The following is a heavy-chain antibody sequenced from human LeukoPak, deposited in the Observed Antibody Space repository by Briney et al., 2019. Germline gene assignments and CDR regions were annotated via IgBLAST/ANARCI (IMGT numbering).Heavy chain of an antibody. CDR2: INHSGST. V-gene: IGHV4-34*01. J-gene: IGHJ4*02. CDR3: ARQGNGDYVHDY. D-gene: IGHD4-17*01. Sequence: KPSETLSLTCAVYGGSFSGYYWSWIRQPPGKGLEWIGEINHSGSTNYNPSLKSRVTISVDTSKNQFSLKLSSVTAADTAVYYCARQGNGDYVHDYWGQGTLVTVSS. CDR1: GGSFSGYY.